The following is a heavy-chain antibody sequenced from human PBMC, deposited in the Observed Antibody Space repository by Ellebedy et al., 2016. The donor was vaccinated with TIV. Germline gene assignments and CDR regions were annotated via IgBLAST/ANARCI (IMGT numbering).Heavy chain of an antibody. CDR2: IKQDGSEK. J-gene: IGHJ6*02. V-gene: IGHV3-7*01. D-gene: IGHD3-22*01. CDR1: GFTFSSYW. Sequence: GESLKISCAASGFTFSSYWMSWVRQAPGKGLEWVANIKQDGSEKYYVDSVKGRFTISRDNAKNSLYLQMNSLRAEDKAVYYCARDPLLRRTRGCYYCHMDVWGQGTTVTVSS. CDR3: ARDPLLRRTRGCYYCHMDV.